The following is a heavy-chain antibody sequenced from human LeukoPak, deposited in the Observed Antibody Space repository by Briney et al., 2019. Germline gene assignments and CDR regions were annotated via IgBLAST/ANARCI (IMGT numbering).Heavy chain of an antibody. CDR3: ARDYYDTSGYPLRYFDY. J-gene: IGHJ4*02. CDR1: GGSISSHC. D-gene: IGHD3-22*01. V-gene: IGHV4-59*11. Sequence: KTSETLSLTCTVSGGSISSHCWNWIRQPPGKGLEWIGYIYYSGSTNYNPSLKSRVTISVDTSKNQFSLKLSSVTAADTAVYYCARDYYDTSGYPLRYFDYWGQGTLVTVSS. CDR2: IYYSGST.